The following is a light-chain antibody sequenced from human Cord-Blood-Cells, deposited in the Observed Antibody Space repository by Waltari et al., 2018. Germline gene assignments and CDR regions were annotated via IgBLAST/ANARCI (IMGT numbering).Light chain of an antibody. V-gene: IGLV2-23*01. Sequence: QSALTQPASVSGSPGPSITISCTGTSSDVGSYNLVSWYQQHPGKAPKLIIYEGSMRPSGVSNRFSGSKSCNTASLTNSGLQAEDEADYYCCSYAGSSTLVFGGGTKLTVL. CDR3: CSYAGSSTLV. CDR1: SSDVGSYNL. CDR2: EGS. J-gene: IGLJ3*02.